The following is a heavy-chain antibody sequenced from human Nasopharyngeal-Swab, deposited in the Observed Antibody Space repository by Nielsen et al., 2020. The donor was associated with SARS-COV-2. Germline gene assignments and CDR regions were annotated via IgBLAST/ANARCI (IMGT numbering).Heavy chain of an antibody. Sequence: GSLRLSCTVSGGSISSYYWSWIQQPAGKGLEWIGRFYSSGSTTYSYNPSLKSRVTMSVDTSKNQFSLRLTSMSAADTAVYYCARVGRNGLYYFDYWGQGTLVTVSS. CDR2: FYSSGSTTY. J-gene: IGHJ4*02. D-gene: IGHD3-10*01. CDR1: GGSISSYY. CDR3: ARVGRNGLYYFDY. V-gene: IGHV4-4*07.